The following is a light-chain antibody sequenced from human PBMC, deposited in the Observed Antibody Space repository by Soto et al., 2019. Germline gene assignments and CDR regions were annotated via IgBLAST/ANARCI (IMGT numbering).Light chain of an antibody. CDR2: SAF. Sequence: DIQMTQSPSSLSASVGDRVTITCRASQSITSYLNWYQQKPGKAPNLLIYSAFSLESGVPSRFSGSGSGTEFTLTINSLQADDFATYYCQQHNSFSITFGQGTRLEIK. V-gene: IGKV1-5*01. J-gene: IGKJ5*01. CDR3: QQHNSFSIT. CDR1: QSITSY.